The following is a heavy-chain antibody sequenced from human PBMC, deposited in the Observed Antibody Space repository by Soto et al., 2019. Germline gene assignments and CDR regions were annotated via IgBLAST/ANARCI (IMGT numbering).Heavy chain of an antibody. CDR1: NGPINSADYY. Sequence: QVHLQESGPGLVKPSQTLSLSCTVSNGPINSADYYWSWIRQAPGKGLEWIGYIYYSGSASYNPTLKGRVSISLDTSKNQLSLSLRSVTAADTAVYFCSRSFRVGSTPASLDYWGQGTLVTVSS. D-gene: IGHD1-26*01. CDR3: SRSFRVGSTPASLDY. J-gene: IGHJ4*02. CDR2: IYYSGSA. V-gene: IGHV4-30-4*01.